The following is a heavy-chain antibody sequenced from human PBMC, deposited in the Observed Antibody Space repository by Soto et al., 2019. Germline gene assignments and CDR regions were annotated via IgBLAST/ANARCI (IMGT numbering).Heavy chain of an antibody. D-gene: IGHD3-16*01. Sequence: QQQLQESGPGLVKPSETLSLTCTVSGGSISSNSYYWGWIRQPPGKGLEWIGSIYYSGSTYYNPSLKSRVTISVDTSKNQFSLKLSSVTAEDTAVYYCARHWALDYWGQGTLVTVSS. V-gene: IGHV4-39*01. CDR3: ARHWALDY. CDR2: IYYSGST. CDR1: GGSISSNSYY. J-gene: IGHJ4*02.